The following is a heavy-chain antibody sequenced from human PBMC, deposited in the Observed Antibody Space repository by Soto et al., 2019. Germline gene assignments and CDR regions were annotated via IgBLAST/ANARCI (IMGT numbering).Heavy chain of an antibody. CDR2: INHSGST. V-gene: IGHV4-34*01. D-gene: IGHD1-1*01. CDR1: GGSISGYD. CDR3: ARDKLERAQTPYYYYYYYMDV. J-gene: IGHJ6*03. Sequence: SETQSLTCAVYGGSISGYDWSWIRQPPGKGLEWIGEINHSGSTNYNPSLKSRVTISVDTSKNQFSLKLSSVTAADTAVYYCARDKLERAQTPYYYYYYYMDVWGKGTTVTVSS.